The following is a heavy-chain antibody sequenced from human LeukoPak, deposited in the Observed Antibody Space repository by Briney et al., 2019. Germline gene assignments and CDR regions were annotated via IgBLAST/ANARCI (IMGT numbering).Heavy chain of an antibody. CDR3: ARDYGSGPPGDY. Sequence: PGGSLRLSCAASGFSFSNYGMHWVRQAPGKGLEWVAVIWYDGTNIYYADSVKGRFTISRDTSTNTLHLQMNSLGDEDTAVYYCARDYGSGPPGDYWGQGTLVTVSS. V-gene: IGHV3-33*01. CDR2: IWYDGTNI. CDR1: GFSFSNYG. J-gene: IGHJ4*02. D-gene: IGHD3-10*01.